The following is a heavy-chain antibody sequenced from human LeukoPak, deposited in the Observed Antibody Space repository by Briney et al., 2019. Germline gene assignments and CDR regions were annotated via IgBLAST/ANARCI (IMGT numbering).Heavy chain of an antibody. Sequence: GGSLRLSCAASGFTFSSYSMIWVRQAPGKGLEWVSSISSSSSYIYYADSVKGRFTISRDNAKNSLYLQMNSLRAEDTAVYYCARGGGSYYEVDYWGQGTLVTVSS. D-gene: IGHD1-26*01. CDR3: ARGGGSYYEVDY. CDR1: GFTFSSYS. CDR2: ISSSSSYI. J-gene: IGHJ4*02. V-gene: IGHV3-21*01.